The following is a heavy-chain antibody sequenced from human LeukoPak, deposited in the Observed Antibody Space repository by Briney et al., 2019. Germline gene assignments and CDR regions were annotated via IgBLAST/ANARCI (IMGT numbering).Heavy chain of an antibody. V-gene: IGHV3-43*02. CDR2: ISGDGDSA. D-gene: IGHD6-13*01. CDR1: GFTFADYA. CDR3: AKDSLEAAGNWDS. Sequence: GGSLRLSCAASGFTFADYAMYWVRQAPGKGLEWVSLISGDGDSAYYADSAKGRFTISRDNSKNSLYLQMNSLRTEDTALYYCAKDSLEAAGNWDSWGQGTLVTVSS. J-gene: IGHJ4*02.